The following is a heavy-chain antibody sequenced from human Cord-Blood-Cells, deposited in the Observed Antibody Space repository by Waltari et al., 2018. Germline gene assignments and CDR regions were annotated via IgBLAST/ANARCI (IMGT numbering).Heavy chain of an antibody. Sequence: QVQLVESGGGVVQPGRSLRLSCAASGFTFSSHGMHWVRQAPGKGLEWVAVIWYDGNNKYYADSVKGRFTISRDNSKNTLYLQMNSLRAEDTAVYYCARYSWNDYYFDYWGQGTLVTVSS. D-gene: IGHD1-1*01. CDR2: IWYDGNNK. V-gene: IGHV3-33*01. CDR3: ARYSWNDYYFDY. J-gene: IGHJ4*02. CDR1: GFTFSSHG.